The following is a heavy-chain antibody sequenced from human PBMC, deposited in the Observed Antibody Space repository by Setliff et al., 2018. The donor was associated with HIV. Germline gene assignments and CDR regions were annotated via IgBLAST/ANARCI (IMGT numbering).Heavy chain of an antibody. CDR1: GYTFKNYW. CDR2: IYPADSDT. Sequence: GESLKISCKASGYTFKNYWIAWLRQMPGKGLEWMGVIYPADSDTRYSPSFEGQVTISADKSISTAYLQWTSLQASDTAMYYCARLCGGDFWGQGTPVTVSS. CDR3: ARLCGGDF. J-gene: IGHJ4*02. V-gene: IGHV5-51*01. D-gene: IGHD2-21*01.